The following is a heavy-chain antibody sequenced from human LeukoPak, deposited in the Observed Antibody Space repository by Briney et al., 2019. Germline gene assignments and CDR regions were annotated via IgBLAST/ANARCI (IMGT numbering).Heavy chain of an antibody. D-gene: IGHD5-18*01. CDR2: ISGSGGST. CDR1: VFTFSSYA. CDR3: AKRIQSAMATGY. V-gene: IGHV3-23*01. J-gene: IGHJ4*02. Sequence: GGSLRLSCVASVFTFSSYAMSWVRQAPGKGREWVSAISGSGGSTYYADSVKGRFTISRDNSKNTLYLQMNSLRAEDTAVYYCAKRIQSAMATGYWGQGTLVTVSS.